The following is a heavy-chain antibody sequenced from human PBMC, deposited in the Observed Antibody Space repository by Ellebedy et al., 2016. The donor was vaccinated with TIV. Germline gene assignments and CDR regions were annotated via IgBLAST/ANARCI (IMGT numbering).Heavy chain of an antibody. V-gene: IGHV1-69*04. CDR2: IIPILGIA. Sequence: AASVKVSCKASGGTFSSYAISWVRKAPGQGLEWMGSIIPILGIANYAQKFQGRVTITADKSTSTAYMELSSLRSEETAVYYCARDRDSSSWYFGGYYDYGMDVWGQGTTVTVSS. CDR3: ARDRDSSSWYFGGYYDYGMDV. D-gene: IGHD6-13*01. CDR1: GGTFSSYA. J-gene: IGHJ6*02.